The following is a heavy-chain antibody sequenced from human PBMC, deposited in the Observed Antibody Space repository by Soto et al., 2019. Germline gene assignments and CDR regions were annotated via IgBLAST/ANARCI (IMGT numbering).Heavy chain of an antibody. V-gene: IGHV3-48*04. Sequence: EVQLVESGGGLVQPGGSLRLSCVASGFTFSSYSMVWVRQAPGKGLEWVSYIFATSTTIYYAVSVKGRFTVSRDNAQNSLFLLMNSLRAEDTAVYYCARDKDWAFDYWGQGTLFTVSS. CDR1: GFTFSSYS. CDR3: ARDKDWAFDY. D-gene: IGHD3-9*01. J-gene: IGHJ4*02. CDR2: IFATSTTI.